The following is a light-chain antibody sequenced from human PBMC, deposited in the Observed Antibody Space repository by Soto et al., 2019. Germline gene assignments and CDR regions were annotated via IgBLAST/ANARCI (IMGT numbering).Light chain of an antibody. J-gene: IGKJ1*01. Sequence: DIQMTQSPSTLSASVGDRVTITCRACQSISSWLAWYEQKPGKAPKLLIYKASSLESGVPSRFSGRGSGTEFTLTISSVQPDDFATYYCQQYRSYSGTFGQGTKVEIK. CDR3: QQYRSYSGT. V-gene: IGKV1-5*03. CDR2: KAS. CDR1: QSISSW.